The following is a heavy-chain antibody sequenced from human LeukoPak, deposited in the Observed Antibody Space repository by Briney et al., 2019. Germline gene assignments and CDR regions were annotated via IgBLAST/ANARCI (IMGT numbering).Heavy chain of an antibody. V-gene: IGHV3-21*01. CDR1: GFTFSSYS. CDR3: ARDPDLDGNPGY. D-gene: IGHD1-14*01. CDR2: ISSSSSYI. Sequence: PGGSLRLSCVASGFTFSSYSMNWVRQAPGKGLEWVSSISSSSSYIYYADSVKGRFTISRDNAKNSLYLQMNSLRAEDTAVYYCARDPDLDGNPGYWGQGTLVTVSS. J-gene: IGHJ4*02.